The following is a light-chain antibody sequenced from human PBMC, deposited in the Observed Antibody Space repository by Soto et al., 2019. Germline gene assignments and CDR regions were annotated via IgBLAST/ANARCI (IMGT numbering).Light chain of an antibody. V-gene: IGLV2-8*01. CDR1: SSDVGRYNY. CDR2: EVT. CDR3: NSYVGSNNYV. J-gene: IGLJ1*01. Sequence: SVLTQPPSASGSPGQSVTISCIGTSSDVGRYNYVSWYQHHPGKAPKLIIYEVTKRPSGVPDRFSGSKSGNTASLTVSGLQADDGADYYCNSYVGSNNYVFGTGTKVTVL.